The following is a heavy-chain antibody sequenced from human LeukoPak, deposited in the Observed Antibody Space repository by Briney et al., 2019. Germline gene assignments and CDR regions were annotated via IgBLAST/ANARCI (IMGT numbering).Heavy chain of an antibody. D-gene: IGHD4-11*01. Sequence: GGSLRLSCAASGFTFSSCAMTWVRQAPGKGLEWVSAISDSASSTYYADSVKGRFTISRDNAKNTLYLQMNSLRAEDTAVYYCAKMPNSNYFDYWGQGTLVTVSS. J-gene: IGHJ4*02. CDR1: GFTFSSCA. V-gene: IGHV3-23*01. CDR2: ISDSASST. CDR3: AKMPNSNYFDY.